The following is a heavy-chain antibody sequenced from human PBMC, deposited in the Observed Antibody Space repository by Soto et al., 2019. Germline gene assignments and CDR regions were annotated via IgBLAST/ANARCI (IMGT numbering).Heavy chain of an antibody. Sequence: SETLSLTCTVSGDSMSSYYWSWIRQPPGKGLEWIGYIYYSGSTTYNPSLRSRVTMSVDTSKNQFSLRLSSVTAADTAVYYCARAKSNYQTFDHWGQGSQVTVSS. D-gene: IGHD4-4*01. V-gene: IGHV4-59*01. J-gene: IGHJ4*02. CDR2: IYYSGST. CDR1: GDSMSSYY. CDR3: ARAKSNYQTFDH.